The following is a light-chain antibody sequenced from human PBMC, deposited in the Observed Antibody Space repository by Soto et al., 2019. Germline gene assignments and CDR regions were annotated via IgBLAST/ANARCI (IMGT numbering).Light chain of an antibody. V-gene: IGLV1-40*01. J-gene: IGLJ1*01. Sequence: QSVLTQPPSVSGAPGQRVTISCTGSSSNIGAGYDVHWYQQLPGTAPKLLIYGNSNRPSGVPDRFSGSKSGTSASLAITGLQAEDEADYYCQAWHINTYVFGPGTKLTVL. CDR1: SSNIGAGYD. CDR2: GNS. CDR3: QAWHINTYV.